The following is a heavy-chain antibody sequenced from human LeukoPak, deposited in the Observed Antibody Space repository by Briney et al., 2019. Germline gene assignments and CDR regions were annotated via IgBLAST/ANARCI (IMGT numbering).Heavy chain of an antibody. CDR1: GFTFSSYA. Sequence: GGSLRLSCAASGFTFSSYAMSWVRQAPGKGLEWVSAISGSGGSTYYADSVKGRFTISRDNSKNTLYLQMNSLRAEDTAVYYCAKVTSFGVVTPKTFYYYYMDVWGKGTTVTVSS. V-gene: IGHV3-23*01. J-gene: IGHJ6*03. CDR3: AKVTSFGVVTPKTFYYYYMDV. CDR2: ISGSGGST. D-gene: IGHD3-3*01.